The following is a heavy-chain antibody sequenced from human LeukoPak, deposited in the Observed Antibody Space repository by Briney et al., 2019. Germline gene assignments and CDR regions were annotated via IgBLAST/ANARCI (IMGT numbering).Heavy chain of an antibody. J-gene: IGHJ4*02. Sequence: ASVKVSCKASGYTFADYHMHWVRQAPGQGLEWMGWINPNSGGTNYAQKFQGRVTMTRDASISTAYMELSRLRSDDAAVYYCAREGEKWLQLPEVYWGQGTLVTVSS. CDR3: AREGEKWLQLPEVY. D-gene: IGHD5-24*01. CDR1: GYTFADYH. CDR2: INPNSGGT. V-gene: IGHV1-2*02.